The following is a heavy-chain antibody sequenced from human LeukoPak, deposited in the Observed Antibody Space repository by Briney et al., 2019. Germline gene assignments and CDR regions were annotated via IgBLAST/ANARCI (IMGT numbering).Heavy chain of an antibody. J-gene: IGHJ4*02. D-gene: IGHD6-13*01. CDR3: ALPLHSSSWYYFDY. V-gene: IGHV3-30*03. Sequence: GGSLRLSCAASGFTFSSYGMHWVRQAPGKGLEWVALISYDGSNKYYADSVKGRFTISRDNSKNTLYLQMNSLRAEDTAVYYCALPLHSSSWYYFDYWGQGTLVTVSS. CDR1: GFTFSSYG. CDR2: ISYDGSNK.